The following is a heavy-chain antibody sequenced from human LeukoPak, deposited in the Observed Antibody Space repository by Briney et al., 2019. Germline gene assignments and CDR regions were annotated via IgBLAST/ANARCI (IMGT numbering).Heavy chain of an antibody. D-gene: IGHD4-17*01. Sequence: PSETLSLTCAVYGGSFSGYYWGWIRQPPGKGLEWIGEINHSGSTSYNPSLKSRVTISVDTSKNQFSLKLSSVTAADTAVYYCAREESHTFYGDYAPGGLWGQGTLVTVSS. CDR1: GGSFSGYY. CDR3: AREESHTFYGDYAPGGL. J-gene: IGHJ4*02. V-gene: IGHV4-34*01. CDR2: INHSGST.